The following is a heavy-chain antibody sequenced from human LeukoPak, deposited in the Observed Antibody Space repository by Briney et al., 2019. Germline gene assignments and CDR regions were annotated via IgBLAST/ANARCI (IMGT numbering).Heavy chain of an antibody. J-gene: IGHJ4*02. Sequence: SETLSLTCTVSVGSISSGDYYWSWIRQPPGKGLEWIGYIYYSGSTYYNPSLKSRVTISVDTSKNQFSLKLSSVTVADTTVYYCARSPRKYSGYVLVRWGRFYYWAQGTLVTVSS. CDR3: ARSPRKYSGYVLVRWGRFYY. CDR1: VGSISSGDYY. V-gene: IGHV4-30-4*08. D-gene: IGHD5-12*01. CDR2: IYYSGST.